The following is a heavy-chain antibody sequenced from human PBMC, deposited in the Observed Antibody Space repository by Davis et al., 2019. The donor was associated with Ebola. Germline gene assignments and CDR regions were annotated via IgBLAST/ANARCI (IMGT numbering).Heavy chain of an antibody. J-gene: IGHJ4*02. CDR2: MNPKSGNT. Sequence: ASVKVSCKASGYTFTSYDINWVRQATGQGLEWMGWMNPKSGNTGYAQKFQGRVTMTRNTSISTAYMELSSLRYEDTAVYYCARESRYDSSGYYYVGGKDYWGQGTLVTVSS. CDR1: GYTFTSYD. V-gene: IGHV1-8*01. CDR3: ARESRYDSSGYYYVGGKDY. D-gene: IGHD3-22*01.